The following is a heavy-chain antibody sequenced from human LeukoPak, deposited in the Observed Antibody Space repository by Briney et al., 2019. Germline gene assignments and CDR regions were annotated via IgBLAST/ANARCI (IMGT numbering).Heavy chain of an antibody. V-gene: IGHV3-30-3*01. Sequence: GGSLRLSCAASGFTFSSYAMHWVRQAPGKGLEWVAVISYDGSNKYYADSVKGRFTISRDNSKNTLYLQMNSLRAEDTAVYYCASGPDGAQGPFDFWGQGTLVTVSS. CDR2: ISYDGSNK. CDR3: ASGPDGAQGPFDF. CDR1: GFTFSSYA. J-gene: IGHJ4*02. D-gene: IGHD4-17*01.